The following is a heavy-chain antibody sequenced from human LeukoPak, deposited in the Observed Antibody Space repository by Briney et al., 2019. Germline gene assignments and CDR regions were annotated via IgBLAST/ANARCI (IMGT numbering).Heavy chain of an antibody. J-gene: IGHJ6*02. CDR1: GFTFSSYS. CDR2: ISSSSRYI. CDR3: ARDDSGVVVVAAEPNYYYYGMDV. D-gene: IGHD2-15*01. Sequence: GGSLRLSCAASGFTFSSYSMNWVRQAPGNGLEWVSSISSSSRYIYYADSVKGRFTISRDNAKNSLYLQMNSLRAEDTAVYYCARDDSGVVVVAAEPNYYYYGMDVWGQGTTVTVSS. V-gene: IGHV3-21*01.